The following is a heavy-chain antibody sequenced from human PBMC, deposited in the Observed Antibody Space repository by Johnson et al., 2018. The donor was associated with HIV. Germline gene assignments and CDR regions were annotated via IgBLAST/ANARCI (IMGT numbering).Heavy chain of an antibody. CDR2: LSYDGSSK. D-gene: IGHD1-1*01. CDR1: GFTFSDHA. V-gene: IGHV3-30-3*01. J-gene: IGHJ3*02. CDR3: ATSTASDALDI. Sequence: QVQLVESGGGVVQPGRSLRLSCAASGFTFSDHAMHWVRQAPGKGLEWVAVLSYDGSSKYYADSVKGRFTISRDNSKNTLYLQMNSLRAEDTAVYYCATSTASDALDIWGQGTMVTVSS.